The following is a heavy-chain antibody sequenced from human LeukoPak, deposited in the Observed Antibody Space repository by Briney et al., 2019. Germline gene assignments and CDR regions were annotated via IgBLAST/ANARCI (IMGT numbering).Heavy chain of an antibody. J-gene: IGHJ4*02. D-gene: IGHD5-18*01. V-gene: IGHV4-34*01. CDR3: ARHRISGYSYGYRY. CDR1: GGSFGGYY. Sequence: KPSETRSLAWHVDGGSFGGYYWSWIRQPPGKGLEWIGEINHSGSHNYNPSLKSRVTISVDTSKNQFSLKLSSVAAADAAVYYCARHRISGYSYGYRYWGQGTLVTVSS. CDR2: INHSGSH.